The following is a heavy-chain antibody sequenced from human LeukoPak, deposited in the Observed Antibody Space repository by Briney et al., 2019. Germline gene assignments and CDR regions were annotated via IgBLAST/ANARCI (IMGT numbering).Heavy chain of an antibody. Sequence: SETLSLTCTVAGDSISSYCWSWVRQPPGKGLEWIGSMCYSGSINYNPSLKSRVTISIDTSKNKFSLKLSSVTAADTAVYYCARRVVESAVITERNWFDPWGQGTLVTVSS. J-gene: IGHJ5*02. CDR1: GDSISSYC. CDR2: MCYSGSI. V-gene: IGHV4-59*08. CDR3: ARRVVESAVITERNWFDP. D-gene: IGHD4-11*01.